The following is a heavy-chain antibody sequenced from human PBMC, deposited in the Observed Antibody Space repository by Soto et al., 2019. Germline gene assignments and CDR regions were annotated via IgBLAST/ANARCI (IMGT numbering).Heavy chain of an antibody. CDR2: IYYSGST. CDR3: ASIGVVIITDL. Sequence: SETLSLTCTVSGGSISSGDYYWSWIRQPPGKGLEWIGYIYYSGSTYYNPSLKSRVTISVDTSKNQFSLKLSSVTAADTAVYYCASIGVVIITDLWGQGTLVTVSS. J-gene: IGHJ4*02. CDR1: GGSISSGDYY. D-gene: IGHD3-3*01. V-gene: IGHV4-30-4*01.